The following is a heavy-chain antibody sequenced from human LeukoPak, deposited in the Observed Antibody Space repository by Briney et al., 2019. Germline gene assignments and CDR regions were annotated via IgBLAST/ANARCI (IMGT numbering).Heavy chain of an antibody. J-gene: IGHJ6*02. CDR2: ISYDGTNK. V-gene: IGHV3-30*14. CDR3: ARELSGSGMDV. Sequence: GGSLRLSCAASGFTFSSYAMHWVRQAPGKGLEWVAVISYDGTNKYYADSVKGRFTISRDNSKNTLYLQMNSLRAEDTAVYYCARELSGSGMDVWGQGTTVTVSS. CDR1: GFTFSSYA. D-gene: IGHD2-15*01.